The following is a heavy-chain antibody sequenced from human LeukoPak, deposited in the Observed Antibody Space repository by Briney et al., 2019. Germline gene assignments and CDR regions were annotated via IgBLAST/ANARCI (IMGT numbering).Heavy chain of an antibody. J-gene: IGHJ6*03. D-gene: IGHD4-17*01. CDR1: GYTFTGYY. CDR2: INPNSGGT. CDR3: ARDPSTVTTGTIYYYYYMDV. V-gene: IGHV1-2*06. Sequence: ASVKVSCKASGYTFTGYYMHWVRQAPGQGLEWMGRINPNSGGTNYAQKFQGRVTVTRDTSISTAYMELSRLRSDDTAVYYCARDPSTVTTGTIYYYYYMDVWGKGTTVTVSS.